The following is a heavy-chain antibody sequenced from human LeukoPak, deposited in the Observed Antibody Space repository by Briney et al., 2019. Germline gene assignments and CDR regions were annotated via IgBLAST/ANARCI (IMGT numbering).Heavy chain of an antibody. Sequence: ASVEVSCKVSGYTLTELSMHWVRQAPGKGLEWMGGFDPEDGETIYAQKFQGRVTMTEDTSTDTAYMELSSLRSEDTAVYYCATDHPPWAAAGTWRYFDLWGRGTLVTVSS. D-gene: IGHD6-13*01. CDR3: ATDHPPWAAAGTWRYFDL. CDR2: FDPEDGET. CDR1: GYTLTELS. V-gene: IGHV1-24*01. J-gene: IGHJ2*01.